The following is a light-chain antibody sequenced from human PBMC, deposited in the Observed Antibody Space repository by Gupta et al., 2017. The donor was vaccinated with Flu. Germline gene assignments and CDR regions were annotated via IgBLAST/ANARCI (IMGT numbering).Light chain of an antibody. J-gene: IGLJ2*01. CDR2: DDS. V-gene: IGLV2-8*01. Sequence: ALTQPPSASVSPGQSVTITCTGTSSHVGAYNNVPWYQQHPGTAPKLMMYDDSKRPSGVPERFSGSKSGSRASLTVSGLQAEDEADYYCRAFEGSENHVVFGGGTKLTVL. CDR3: RAFEGSENHVV. CDR1: SSHVGAYNN.